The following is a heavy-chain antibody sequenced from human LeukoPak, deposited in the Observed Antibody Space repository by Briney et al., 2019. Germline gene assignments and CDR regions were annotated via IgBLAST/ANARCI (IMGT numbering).Heavy chain of an antibody. D-gene: IGHD1-26*01. CDR2: IYYSGST. Sequence: SETLSLTCTVSAGSISSSSYYWGWIRQPPGKGLEWIGSIYYSGSTHYYPSPKSRVTISVDTSKNQFSLKLSSVTAADTAVYYCARDRGESGRFFDYWGQGTLVTVSS. CDR1: AGSISSSSYY. CDR3: ARDRGESGRFFDY. V-gene: IGHV4-39*07. J-gene: IGHJ4*02.